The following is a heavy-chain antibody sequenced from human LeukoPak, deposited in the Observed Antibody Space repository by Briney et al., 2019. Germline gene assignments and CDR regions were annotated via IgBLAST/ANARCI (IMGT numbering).Heavy chain of an antibody. V-gene: IGHV4-59*01. J-gene: IGHJ3*02. Sequence: PSETLSLTCAVYGGSFSGYYWSWIRQPPGKGLEWIGYIYYSGSTNYNPSLKSRVTISVDTSKNQFSLKLSSVTAADTAVYYCARDCGGYCDDAFDIWGQGTMVTVSS. CDR1: GGSFSGYY. CDR3: ARDCGGYCDDAFDI. D-gene: IGHD2-21*01. CDR2: IYYSGST.